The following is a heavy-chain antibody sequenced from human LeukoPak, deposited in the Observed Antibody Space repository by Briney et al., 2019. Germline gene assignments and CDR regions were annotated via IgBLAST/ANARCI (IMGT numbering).Heavy chain of an antibody. CDR3: AGSNWGYHKFDY. CDR2: IYYSGST. D-gene: IGHD7-27*01. J-gene: IGHJ4*02. V-gene: IGHV4-59*08. Sequence: SETLSLTCTVSGGSISSYYWSWIRQPPGKGLEWIGYIYYSGSTNYNPSLKSRVTISVDTSKNQFSLKLSSVTAADTAVYYCAGSNWGYHKFDYWAREPWSPSPQ. CDR1: GGSISSYY.